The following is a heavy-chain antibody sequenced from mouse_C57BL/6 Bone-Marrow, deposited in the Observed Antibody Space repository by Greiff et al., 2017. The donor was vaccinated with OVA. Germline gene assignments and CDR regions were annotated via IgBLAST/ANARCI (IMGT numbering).Heavy chain of an antibody. J-gene: IGHJ2*01. Sequence: VQLQQPGAELVKPGASVKLSCKASGYTFTSYWMHWVKQRPGQGLEWIGMIHPNSGSTNYNEKFKSKATLTVDKSSSTAYMQLSSLTSEDSAVYYCERRWVYYFDYWGQGTTLTVSS. CDR1: GYTFTSYW. V-gene: IGHV1-64*01. CDR3: ERRWVYYFDY. D-gene: IGHD1-1*02. CDR2: IHPNSGST.